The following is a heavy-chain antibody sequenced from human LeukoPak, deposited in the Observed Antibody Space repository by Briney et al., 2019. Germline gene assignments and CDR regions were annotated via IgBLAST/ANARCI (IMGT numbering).Heavy chain of an antibody. J-gene: IGHJ4*02. V-gene: IGHV4-30-2*01. CDR2: IYQNGNT. D-gene: IGHD6-13*01. CDR3: GRGGIAAAASGIDY. CDR1: GGSISTYY. Sequence: SETLSLTCTVSGGSISTYYWTWIRQPPGKGLEWIGYIYQNGNTYYNPSLKSRVTISVDRSKNQFSLNLSSVTAADTAVYYCGRGGIAAAASGIDYWGQGTLVAVSS.